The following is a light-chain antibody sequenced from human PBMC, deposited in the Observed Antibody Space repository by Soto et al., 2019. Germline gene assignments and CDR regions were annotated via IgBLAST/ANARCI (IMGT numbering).Light chain of an antibody. V-gene: IGKV2D-29*01. CDR3: VQSRGVPYT. CDR1: QSLLYSDGRTS. Sequence: DIVITQTPLSLSVTPGQPASISCKSSQSLLYSDGRTSLYWFLQKPGQPPHILIYEVSNRFSGEPHRFSRSGSGTDLTLKISRVEAEDVGVYYCVQSRGVPYTFGQGTKVEIK. CDR2: EVS. J-gene: IGKJ1*01.